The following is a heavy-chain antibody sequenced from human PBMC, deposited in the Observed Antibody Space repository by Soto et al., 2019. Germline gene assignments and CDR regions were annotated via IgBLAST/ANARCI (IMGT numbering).Heavy chain of an antibody. CDR3: ARHRHPRGTVGATSPLDP. Sequence: GGSPRLSCAISGFSVSSNYLSWVRHAPGKGLEWVSVHYSGGSTYYADSVQGRFTISRDKPNNTLYLQMRRVRAEDTAVYFCARHRHPRGTVGATSPLDPWGQGTQVTVSS. J-gene: IGHJ5*02. V-gene: IGHV3-53*01. D-gene: IGHD1-26*01. CDR2: HYSGGST. CDR1: GFSVSSNY.